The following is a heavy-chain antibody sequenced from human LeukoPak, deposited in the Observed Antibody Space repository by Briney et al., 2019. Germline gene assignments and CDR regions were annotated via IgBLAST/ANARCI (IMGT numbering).Heavy chain of an antibody. V-gene: IGHV3-23*01. CDR1: GFTFSSYA. D-gene: IGHD3-10*01. CDR3: AKADYYGSGSYRY. Sequence: GGSLRLSCAASGFTFSSYAMSWVRQAPGKGLEWVSAIRGSGDTTYYADSVKGRFTISRDNSKSTLYLQMNSLRAEDTAVYYCAKADYYGSGSYRYWGQGTLVTVSS. J-gene: IGHJ4*02. CDR2: IRGSGDTT.